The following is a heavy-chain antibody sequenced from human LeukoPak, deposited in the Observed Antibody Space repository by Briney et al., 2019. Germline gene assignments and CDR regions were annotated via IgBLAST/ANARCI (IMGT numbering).Heavy chain of an antibody. CDR1: GFTFSSYA. D-gene: IGHD3-9*01. Sequence: PGGSLRLSCAASGFTFSSYAMSWVRQAPGKGLEWVSAISGSGGSTYYADSVKGRFTISRDNSKNTLYLQMNSLRAEDMALYYCAKDRQYDILTGPLDYWGQGTLVTVSS. CDR2: ISGSGGST. J-gene: IGHJ4*02. V-gene: IGHV3-23*01. CDR3: AKDRQYDILTGPLDY.